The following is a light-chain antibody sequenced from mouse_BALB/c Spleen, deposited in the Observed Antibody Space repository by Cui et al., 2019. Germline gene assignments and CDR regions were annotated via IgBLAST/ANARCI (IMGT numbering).Light chain of an antibody. J-gene: IGKJ4*01. CDR2: AAT. CDR1: ENIYSN. CDR3: QHFWGTPFT. Sequence: DIQMTQSPASLSVSFGETVTITCRASENIYSNLAWYQQKQGKSPQLLVYAATNLADGVPSRFSGSGSGTQYSLKINSLQSEDFGSYYCQHFWGTPFTFGSGTKLEIK. V-gene: IGKV12-46*01.